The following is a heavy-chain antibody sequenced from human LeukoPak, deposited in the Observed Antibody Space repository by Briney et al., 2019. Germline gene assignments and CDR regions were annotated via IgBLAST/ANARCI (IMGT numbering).Heavy chain of an antibody. CDR3: ARVRMGDDFNPFDY. V-gene: IGHV3-74*01. D-gene: IGHD3-16*01. CDR1: GFTFSSFW. J-gene: IGHJ4*02. CDR2: IKSDGSET. Sequence: GGSLRLSCAASGFTFSSFWIYWVRHAPGKGLVGVSRIKSDGSETIYADSVKGRFTISRDNAKNTLYLQMNSLRAEDTAVYYCARVRMGDDFNPFDYWGQGTLVTVSS.